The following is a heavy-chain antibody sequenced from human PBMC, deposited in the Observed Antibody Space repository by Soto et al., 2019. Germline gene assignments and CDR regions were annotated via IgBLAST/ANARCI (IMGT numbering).Heavy chain of an antibody. CDR2: IYHSGST. J-gene: IGHJ5*02. D-gene: IGHD1-26*01. CDR1: GGSISSGGYS. CDR3: ARTTTP. V-gene: IGHV4-30-2*01. Sequence: PSETLSLTCAVSGGSISSGGYSWSWIRQPPGKGLEWIGYIYHSGSTYYNPSLKSRVTISVDRSKNQFSLKLSSVTAADTAVYYCARTTTPWGQGTLVSVSS.